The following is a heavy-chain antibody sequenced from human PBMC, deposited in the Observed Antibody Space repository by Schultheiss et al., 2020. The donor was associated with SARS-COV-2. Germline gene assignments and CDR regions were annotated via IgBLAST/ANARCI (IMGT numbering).Heavy chain of an antibody. Sequence: GESLKISCKASGYSFTSYYIHWVRQAPGQGLEWMGIISPTGGTTRYAQKIQGRVSMTRDTSTSTAYMELRSLRSDDTAVYYCARGPVTTDIDYYYYGMDVWGQGTTVTVSS. CDR1: GYSFTSYY. V-gene: IGHV1-46*01. D-gene: IGHD4-17*01. CDR2: ISPTGGTT. J-gene: IGHJ6*02. CDR3: ARGPVTTDIDYYYYGMDV.